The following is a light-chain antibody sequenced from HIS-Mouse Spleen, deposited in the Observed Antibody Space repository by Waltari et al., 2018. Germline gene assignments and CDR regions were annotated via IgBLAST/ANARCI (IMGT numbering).Light chain of an antibody. J-gene: IGLJ2*01. V-gene: IGLV3-21*03. Sequence: SYVLTQPPSVSVAPGKPARITCGGTNIGSKTVHLYQQKPVQAPVLAVYDDSDRPSGIPERFSGSNSGNTATLTISRVEAGDEADYYCQVWDSSSDHVVFGGGTKLTVL. CDR2: DDS. CDR1: NIGSKT. CDR3: QVWDSSSDHVV.